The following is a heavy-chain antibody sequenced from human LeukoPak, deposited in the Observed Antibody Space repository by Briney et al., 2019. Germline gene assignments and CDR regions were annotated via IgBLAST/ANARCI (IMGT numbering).Heavy chain of an antibody. J-gene: IGHJ5*02. CDR1: GGSISSGSYY. V-gene: IGHV4-61*02. D-gene: IGHD3-22*01. CDR2: IYTSGST. CDR3: ARDLFRAGYYYDSSGYYENWFDP. Sequence: SETLSLTCTVSGGSISSGSYYWSWIRQPAGKGLEWIGRIYTSGSTNYNPSLKSRVTISADTSKNQFSLKLSSVTAADTAVYYCARDLFRAGYYYDSSGYYENWFDPWGQGTLVTVSS.